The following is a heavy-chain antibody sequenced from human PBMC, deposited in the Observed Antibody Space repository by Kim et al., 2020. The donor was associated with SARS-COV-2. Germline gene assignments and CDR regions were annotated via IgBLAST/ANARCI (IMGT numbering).Heavy chain of an antibody. Sequence: YSGESNNHADSGKGRFTITRDNSKNTLYLQMNSLRAEDSAVYYCARDDSYWGQGTLVTVSS. D-gene: IGHD2-21*01. CDR3: ARDDSY. J-gene: IGHJ4*02. CDR2: YSGESN. V-gene: IGHV3-66*01.